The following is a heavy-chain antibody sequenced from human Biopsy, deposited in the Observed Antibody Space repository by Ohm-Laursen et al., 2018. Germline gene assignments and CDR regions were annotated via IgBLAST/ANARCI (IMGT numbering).Heavy chain of an antibody. CDR1: GYTFTGYY. J-gene: IGHJ6*02. Sequence: SVMLSCNPSGYTFTGYYIHWVRQAPGQGFEWMGGINPDSGDTEYAQPFQGRVTMTRDTSVSTAYLEMSRLTSDDTALYYCASFSRDAFGFLLGLDVWGQGTAVTVSS. CDR3: ASFSRDAFGFLLGLDV. CDR2: INPDSGDT. V-gene: IGHV1-2*02. D-gene: IGHD2/OR15-2a*01.